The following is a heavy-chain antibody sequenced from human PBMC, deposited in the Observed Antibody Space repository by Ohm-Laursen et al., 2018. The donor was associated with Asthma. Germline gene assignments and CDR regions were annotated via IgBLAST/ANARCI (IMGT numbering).Heavy chain of an antibody. D-gene: IGHD2-2*01. CDR3: TKDRYCSSARCPTDY. CDR1: GFNLNEYA. CDR2: ISSDGSNE. J-gene: IGHJ4*02. Sequence: RSLRLSCSASGFNLNEYAMHWVRQAPGKGLEWVAVISSDGSNEYYADSVKGRFTVSRDTSKNTLFLQMNSLRADDTAVYYCTKDRYCSSARCPTDYWGQGTLVTVSS. V-gene: IGHV3-30*04.